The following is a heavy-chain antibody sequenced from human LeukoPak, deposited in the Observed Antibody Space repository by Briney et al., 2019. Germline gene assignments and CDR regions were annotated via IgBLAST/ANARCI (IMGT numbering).Heavy chain of an antibody. D-gene: IGHD6-13*01. CDR2: IIPIFGTA. Sequence: SVKVSCKASGGTFSSYAISWVRQAPGQGLEWMGGIIPIFGTANYAQKFQGRVTITADESTSTAYMELSSLRSEDTAVSYCARDRAPTLADSNYYYYGMDVWGQGTTVTVSS. J-gene: IGHJ6*02. CDR1: GGTFSSYA. CDR3: ARDRAPTLADSNYYYYGMDV. V-gene: IGHV1-69*13.